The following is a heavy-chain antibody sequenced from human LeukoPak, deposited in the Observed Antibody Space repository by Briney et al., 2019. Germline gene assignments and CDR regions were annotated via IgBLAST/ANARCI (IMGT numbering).Heavy chain of an antibody. Sequence: GGSLRLSCAASGFTFSSYAMSWVRQAPGKGLEWVSAISGSGDNTYYADSVRGRFTISRDNSKNTLYLQMNSLRAEDTAVYYCTKRALGSAYYFDSWGQGTLVTVSS. CDR2: ISGSGDNT. CDR1: GFTFSSYA. J-gene: IGHJ4*02. V-gene: IGHV3-23*01. D-gene: IGHD1-26*01. CDR3: TKRALGSAYYFDS.